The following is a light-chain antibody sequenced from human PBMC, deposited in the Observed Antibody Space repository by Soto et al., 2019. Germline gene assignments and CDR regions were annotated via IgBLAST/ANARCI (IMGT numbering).Light chain of an antibody. J-gene: IGKJ5*01. CDR3: LQRSDWPIT. Sequence: EIVLPQSPPTLSLSPGESAALSCRVSQTISTYLAWYQQKPGQAPRLLIYDASTRATGIPAKFSGSGSGTDFTLTISYLEPEDFAVYYCLQRSDWPITFGQGTRLEIK. V-gene: IGKV3-11*01. CDR1: QTISTY. CDR2: DAS.